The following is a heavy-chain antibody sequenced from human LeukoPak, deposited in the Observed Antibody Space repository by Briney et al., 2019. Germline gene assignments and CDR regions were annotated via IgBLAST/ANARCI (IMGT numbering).Heavy chain of an antibody. V-gene: IGHV1-2*06. CDR2: INPNSGGT. CDR3: ARVTYSDYSSFIDY. D-gene: IGHD4-11*01. Sequence: ASVKVSCKASGYTFTGYYMHWVRQAPGQGLEWMGRINPNSGGTNYAQKFQGRVTMTRDTSISTAYMELSRLRSDDTAVYYCARVTYSDYSSFIDYWGQGTLVTVSS. CDR1: GYTFTGYY. J-gene: IGHJ4*02.